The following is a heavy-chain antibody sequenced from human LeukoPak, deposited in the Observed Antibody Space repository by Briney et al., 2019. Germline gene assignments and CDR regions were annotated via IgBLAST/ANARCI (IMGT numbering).Heavy chain of an antibody. D-gene: IGHD7-27*01. CDR1: GYTFTSYG. CDR2: ISAYNGNT. CDR3: ATNLLTGELDY. J-gene: IGHJ4*02. Sequence: ASVKVSCKASGYTFTSYGISWVRQAPGQGLEWMGWISAYNGNTNYAQKLLGRVTMTTDTSTSTAYMELRSLRSDDTAVYYCATNLLTGELDYWGQGTLVTVSS. V-gene: IGHV1-18*01.